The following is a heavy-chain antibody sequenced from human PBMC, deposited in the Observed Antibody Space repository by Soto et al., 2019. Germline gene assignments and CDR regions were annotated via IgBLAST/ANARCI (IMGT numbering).Heavy chain of an antibody. V-gene: IGHV3-33*01. D-gene: IGHD2-21*01. CDR3: AAVGVAPHDAFDI. Sequence: PGGSLRLSCAASGFTFSSYGMHWVRQAPGKGLEWVAVIWYDGSNKYYADSVKGRFTISRDNSKNTLYLQMNSLRAEDTAVYYCAAVGVAPHDAFDIWGQGTMVTVSS. CDR2: IWYDGSNK. CDR1: GFTFSSYG. J-gene: IGHJ3*02.